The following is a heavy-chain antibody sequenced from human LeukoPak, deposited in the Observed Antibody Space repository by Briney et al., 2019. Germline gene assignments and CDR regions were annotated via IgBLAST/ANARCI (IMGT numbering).Heavy chain of an antibody. CDR3: ATDATGSRYYHYGMDV. Sequence: ASVEVSCKVSGYTLTELSMHWVRQAPGKGLEWMGGFDPEDGETIYAQKFQGRVTMTEDTSTDTAYMELSSLRSEDTAVYYCATDATGSRYYHYGMDVWGQGTTVTVSS. V-gene: IGHV1-24*01. CDR1: GYTLTELS. CDR2: FDPEDGET. J-gene: IGHJ6*02.